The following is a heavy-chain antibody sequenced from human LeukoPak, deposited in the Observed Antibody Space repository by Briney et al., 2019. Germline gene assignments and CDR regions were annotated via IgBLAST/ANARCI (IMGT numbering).Heavy chain of an antibody. V-gene: IGHV4-34*01. Sequence: PSETLSLTCAVYGGSFSGYYWSWIRQPPGKGLEWIGEINHSGSTNYNPSLKSRVTISVDTSKNQFSLKLSSVTAAGTAVYYCARDPNPIAAASYGVDYWGQGTLVTVSS. CDR1: GGSFSGYY. J-gene: IGHJ4*02. D-gene: IGHD6-13*01. CDR2: INHSGST. CDR3: ARDPNPIAAASYGVDY.